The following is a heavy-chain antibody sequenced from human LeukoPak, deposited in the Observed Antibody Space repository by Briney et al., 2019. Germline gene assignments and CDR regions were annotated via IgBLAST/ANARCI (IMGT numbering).Heavy chain of an antibody. CDR1: GYTLTELS. CDR3: ARGSIAGNDVYYYGMDV. D-gene: IGHD6-6*01. CDR2: FDPEDGET. J-gene: IGHJ6*02. Sequence: ASVKVSCKVSGYTLTELSMHWVRQAPGKGLEWMGGFDPEDGETIYAQKFQGRVTMTEDTSTDTAYMELSSLRSEDTAVYYCARGSIAGNDVYYYGMDVWGQGTTVTVSS. V-gene: IGHV1-24*01.